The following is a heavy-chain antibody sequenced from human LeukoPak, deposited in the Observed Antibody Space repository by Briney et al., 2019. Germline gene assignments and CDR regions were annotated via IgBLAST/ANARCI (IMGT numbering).Heavy chain of an antibody. V-gene: IGHV3-53*01. CDR1: GFTVISNY. D-gene: IGHD6-19*01. J-gene: IGHJ4*02. CDR2: IYSGGST. Sequence: PGGSLRLSCAASGFTVISNYMNWVRQAPGKGLEWVSVIYSGGSTYYADSVKGRFTISRDNSKNTLYLQMNTLRAEDTAVYYCARRYSSGWWIDYWGQGTLVTVSS. CDR3: ARRYSSGWWIDY.